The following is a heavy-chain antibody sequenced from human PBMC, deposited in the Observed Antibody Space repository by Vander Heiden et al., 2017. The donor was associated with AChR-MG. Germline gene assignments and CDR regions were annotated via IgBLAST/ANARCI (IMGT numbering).Heavy chain of an antibody. D-gene: IGHD3-22*01. J-gene: IGHJ5*02. CDR2: IYHRGST. V-gene: IGHV4-4*02. Sequence: QVQLQESGPGLVTPSGTLSLTCAVPGGPISSSNGWSWVRKPQGKGLEWSGEIYHRGSTNYNPSLKSRGTISVDKSKNQFSLKLSSVTAADTAVYYCARRNTMKIDPWVQGTLVTVSS. CDR1: GGPISSSNG. CDR3: ARRNTMKIDP.